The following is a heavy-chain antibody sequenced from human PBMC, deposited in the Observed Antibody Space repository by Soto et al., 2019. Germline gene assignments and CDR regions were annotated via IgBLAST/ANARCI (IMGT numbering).Heavy chain of an antibody. CDR2: IKRGIDGGAK. CDR1: GFTLSNAW. J-gene: IGHJ6*02. CDR3: VSSGGRLTYYFHAMDV. V-gene: IGHV3-15*07. Sequence: GGSLRLSCAASGFTLSNAWMNWVRQAPGKGLEWVGRIKRGIDGGAKDYAAPVKGRFTISRDDSKNTLYLQMSSLKTEDTASYYCVSSGGRLTYYFHAMDVWGQGTTVTVSS.